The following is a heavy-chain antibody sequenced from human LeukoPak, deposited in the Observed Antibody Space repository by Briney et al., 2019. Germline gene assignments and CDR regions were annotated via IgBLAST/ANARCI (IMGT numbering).Heavy chain of an antibody. J-gene: IGHJ5*02. D-gene: IGHD2-21*01. CDR3: AKDPYSTRAYNWFDP. CDR1: GFTFSNYA. V-gene: IGHV3-23*01. CDR2: ISGSGGST. Sequence: GGSLRLSCAASGFTFSNYAMAWVRQAPGQGLEWVSAISGSGGSTYYADSVKGRFTISRDNSKNTLYLQMNSLRAEDTAVYYCAKDPYSTRAYNWFDPWGQGTLVTVSS.